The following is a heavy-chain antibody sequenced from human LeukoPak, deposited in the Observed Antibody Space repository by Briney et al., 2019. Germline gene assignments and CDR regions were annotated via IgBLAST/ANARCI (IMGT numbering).Heavy chain of an antibody. CDR2: ISAYNGNT. J-gene: IGHJ4*02. CDR3: ARAGMVFGGWNYDY. V-gene: IGHV1-18*01. Sequence: ASVKVSCKASGGTFSSYAISWVRQAPGQGLEWMGWISAYNGNTNYAQKLQGRVTMTTDTSTSTAYMELRSLRSDDTAVYYCARAGMVFGGWNYDYWGQRTLVTVSS. D-gene: IGHD1-7*01. CDR1: GGTFSSYA.